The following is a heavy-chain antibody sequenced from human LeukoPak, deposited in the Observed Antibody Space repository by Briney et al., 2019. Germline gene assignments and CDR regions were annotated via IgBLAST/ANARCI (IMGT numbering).Heavy chain of an antibody. Sequence: GGSLRLSCAASGFTFSSYAMSWVRQAPGKGLEWVSAISGSGGSTYYADSVKGRFTISRDNYKNTLYLQMNSRRAEDTAVYYCAKGWGSYYFDYWGQGTLVTVSS. CDR3: AKGWGSYYFDY. J-gene: IGHJ4*02. CDR1: GFTFSSYA. D-gene: IGHD7-27*01. V-gene: IGHV3-23*01. CDR2: ISGSGGST.